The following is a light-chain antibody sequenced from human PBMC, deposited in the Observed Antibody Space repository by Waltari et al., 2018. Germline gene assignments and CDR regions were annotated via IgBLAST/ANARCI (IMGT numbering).Light chain of an antibody. CDR3: FVWDDSLSGLWV. Sequence: QSVLTQSPSTSGTPGQRVTISCSGRNSNIGSNHVHWSQQLPGTAPKLLIYRSVLRPSGVPVRFSGSRSGTSASLTISGLRSEDEAHYYCFVWDDSLSGLWVFGGGTKLTVL. CDR2: RSV. V-gene: IGLV1-47*01. J-gene: IGLJ3*02. CDR1: NSNIGSNH.